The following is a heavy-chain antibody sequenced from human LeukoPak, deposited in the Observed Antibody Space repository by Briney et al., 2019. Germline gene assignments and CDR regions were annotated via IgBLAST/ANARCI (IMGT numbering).Heavy chain of an antibody. V-gene: IGHV3-48*04. Sequence: PGGSLRLSCEVSGFHFSDYSMNWVRQAPGKGLEWISYFDDRNGAASTSYADSVKGRFIISRDAAKNSLFLQMNSLTAEDTAVYYCARGDKWGFDYWGQGTLVTVSS. CDR3: ARGDKWGFDY. CDR2: FDDRNGAAST. J-gene: IGHJ4*02. CDR1: GFHFSDYS. D-gene: IGHD1-26*01.